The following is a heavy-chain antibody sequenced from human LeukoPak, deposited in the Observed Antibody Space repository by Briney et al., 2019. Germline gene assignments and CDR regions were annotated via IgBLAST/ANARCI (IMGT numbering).Heavy chain of an antibody. Sequence: PSETLSLTCTVSGVSVSSGSYCCSWIRQPPGKGLEWIGHIYYSGSTNYNPSLKSRVTISADTSKNQFSLKLSSVTAADTAVYYCARDRSYYDSTGFYKYAFDIWGQGTVVTVSS. J-gene: IGHJ3*02. CDR2: IYYSGST. V-gene: IGHV4-61*01. CDR1: GVSVSSGSYC. CDR3: ARDRSYYDSTGFYKYAFDI. D-gene: IGHD3-22*01.